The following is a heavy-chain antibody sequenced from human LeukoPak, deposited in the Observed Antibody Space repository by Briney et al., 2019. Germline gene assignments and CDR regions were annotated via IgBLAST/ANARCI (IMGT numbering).Heavy chain of an antibody. CDR1: GYTFTGYY. CDR3: ARDGDFWSGYYTKVY. Sequence: ASVKLSCKASGYTFTGYYMHWVRQAPGQGLEWMGWINPNSGGTNYAQKFQGRVTMTRDTSISTAYMELSRLRSDDTAVYYCARDGDFWSGYYTKVYWGQGTLVTVSS. CDR2: INPNSGGT. J-gene: IGHJ4*02. D-gene: IGHD3-3*01. V-gene: IGHV1-2*02.